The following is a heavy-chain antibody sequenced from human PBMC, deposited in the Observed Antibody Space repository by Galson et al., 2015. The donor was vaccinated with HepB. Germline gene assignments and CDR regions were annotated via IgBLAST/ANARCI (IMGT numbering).Heavy chain of an antibody. CDR3: AKDTGFLLSDWGYFDS. CDR2: INWEGNTT. Sequence: SLRLSCAASGFTFDDYSMHWVRQAPGKGLEWVSLINWEGNTTHYVDSVKGRFTISRDNSKSSLYLQMNSLRPEDTALYYCAKDTGFLLSDWGYFDSWGQGTLVTVSS. J-gene: IGHJ4*02. CDR1: GFTFDDYS. V-gene: IGHV3-43*01. D-gene: IGHD2-21*02.